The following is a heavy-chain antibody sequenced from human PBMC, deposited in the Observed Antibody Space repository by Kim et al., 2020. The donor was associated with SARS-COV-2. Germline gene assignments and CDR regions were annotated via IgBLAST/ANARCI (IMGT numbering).Heavy chain of an antibody. CDR3: ASGGRELLRISNY. CDR2: ISSNGGST. Sequence: GGSLRLSCAASGFTFSSYAMHWVRQAPGKGLEYVSAISSNGGSTYYANSVKGRFTISRDNSKNTLYLQMGSLRAEDMAVYYCASGGRELLRISNYWGQGTLVTVSS. CDR1: GFTFSSYA. J-gene: IGHJ4*02. V-gene: IGHV3-64*01. D-gene: IGHD1-26*01.